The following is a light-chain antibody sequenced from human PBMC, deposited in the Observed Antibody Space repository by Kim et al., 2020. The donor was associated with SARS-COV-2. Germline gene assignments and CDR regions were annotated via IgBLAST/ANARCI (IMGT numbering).Light chain of an antibody. J-gene: IGLJ3*02. V-gene: IGLV6-57*03. CDR3: QSYDSSNRV. CDR2: EDN. Sequence: GDTVTISSTRSSGSIASNYVQWYQQRPGSAPTTVIYEDNQRPSGVPDRFSGSIDSSSNSASLTISGLKTEDEADYYCQSYDSSNRVFGGGTQLTVL. CDR1: SGSIASNY.